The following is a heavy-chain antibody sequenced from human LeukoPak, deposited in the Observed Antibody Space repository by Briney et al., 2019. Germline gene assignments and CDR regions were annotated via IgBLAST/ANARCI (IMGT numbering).Heavy chain of an antibody. V-gene: IGHV3-48*03. CDR1: GFTFSSYE. CDR2: ISSSGSTI. D-gene: IGHD3-10*01. Sequence: GGSLRLSCAASGFTFSSYEMNWVRRAPGKGLEWVSYISSSGSTIYYADSVKGRFTISRDNAKNSLYLQMNSLRAEDTAVYYCVRQYYYGSGSYFWAPDYWGQGTLVTVSS. CDR3: VRQYYYGSGSYFWAPDY. J-gene: IGHJ4*02.